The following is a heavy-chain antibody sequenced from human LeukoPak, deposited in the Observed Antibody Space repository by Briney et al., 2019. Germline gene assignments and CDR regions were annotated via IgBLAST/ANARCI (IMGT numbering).Heavy chain of an antibody. D-gene: IGHD3-22*01. J-gene: IGHJ4*02. CDR3: ARGIPRGHYYDSSGYRFDY. CDR1: GGSFSGCY. CDR2: INHSGST. Sequence: SETLSLTCAVYGGSFSGCYWSWIRQPPGKGLEWIGEINHSGSTNYNPSLKSRVTISVDTSKNQFSLKLSSVTAADTAVYYCARGIPRGHYYDSSGYRFDYWGQGTLVTVSS. V-gene: IGHV4-34*01.